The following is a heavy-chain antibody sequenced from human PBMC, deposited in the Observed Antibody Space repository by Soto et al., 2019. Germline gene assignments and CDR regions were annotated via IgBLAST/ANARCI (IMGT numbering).Heavy chain of an antibody. Sequence: QVQLVESGGGLVKPGGSLRLSCAASGFTFGDNYMSWIRQAPGKGLEWVAYISDSGYTKYYADVLGGRFTISRDNSKNSLYLQMNSLRADDTAVYYCARHSVNHGSGRDLDSWGQGTLVTVSS. CDR1: GFTFGDNY. V-gene: IGHV3-11*01. CDR3: ARHSVNHGSGRDLDS. CDR2: ISDSGYTK. D-gene: IGHD3-10*01. J-gene: IGHJ4*02.